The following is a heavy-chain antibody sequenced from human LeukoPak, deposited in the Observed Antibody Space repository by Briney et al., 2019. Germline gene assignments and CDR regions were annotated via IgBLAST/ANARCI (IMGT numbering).Heavy chain of an antibody. Sequence: SDTLSLTCTVSGGSNSSGYYWGWIRQPPGEGLEGIGGIYHSWHTFYTPSLKSRVTISVDTSKNQFSLKLRPVTAADTAVYYCARDSTILCSSTSCYRGFDYWGQGTLVTVSS. CDR2: IYHSWHT. CDR3: ARDSTILCSSTSCYRGFDY. D-gene: IGHD2-2*02. CDR1: GGSNSSGYY. V-gene: IGHV4-38-2*02. J-gene: IGHJ4*02.